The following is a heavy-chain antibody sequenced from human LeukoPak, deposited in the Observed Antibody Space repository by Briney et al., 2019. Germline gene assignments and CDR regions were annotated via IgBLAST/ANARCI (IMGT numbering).Heavy chain of an antibody. Sequence: PGGSLRLSCAASGFTVSSNYMSWVRQAPGKGLEWVSSISSSSSYIYYADSVKGRFTISRDNAKNSLYLQMNSLRAEDTAVYYCARGSDSKSDIWGQGTMVTVSS. CDR3: ARGSDSKSDI. V-gene: IGHV3-21*01. D-gene: IGHD3-22*01. J-gene: IGHJ3*02. CDR2: ISSSSSYI. CDR1: GFTVSSNY.